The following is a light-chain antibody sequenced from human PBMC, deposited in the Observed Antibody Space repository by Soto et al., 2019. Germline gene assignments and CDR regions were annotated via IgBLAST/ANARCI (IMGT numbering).Light chain of an antibody. J-gene: IGLJ2*01. CDR1: SSDIGAYNY. CDR3: SAYAGSNNLI. Sequence: QSVLTQPPSASGSPGQSVTISCIGTSSDIGAYNYVSWYQQHPGKVPKLMLYEVTKRPSGVPDRFSGSKSDNTASLTVSGLQAEDEADYYCSAYAGSNNLIFGGGTKLTVL. CDR2: EVT. V-gene: IGLV2-8*01.